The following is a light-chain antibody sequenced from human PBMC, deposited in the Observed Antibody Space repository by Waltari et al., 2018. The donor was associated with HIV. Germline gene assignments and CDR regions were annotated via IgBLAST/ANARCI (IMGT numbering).Light chain of an antibody. J-gene: IGKJ1*01. Sequence: DIQMTQSSSSVSASVEDRVTNTCRTSHKISKYLNCYQQKAGKAPKLLIYSASILQGGVPSRFSGSGSGTNFTLNINRLQSEGFATYYCQQSYSSPRTFGQGSKLEI. V-gene: IGKV1-39*01. CDR3: QQSYSSPRT. CDR2: SAS. CDR1: HKISKY.